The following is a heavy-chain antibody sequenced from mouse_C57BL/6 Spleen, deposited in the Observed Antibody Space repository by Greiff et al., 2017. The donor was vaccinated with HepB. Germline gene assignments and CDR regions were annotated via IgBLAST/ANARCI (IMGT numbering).Heavy chain of an antibody. V-gene: IGHV1-59*01. CDR3: ARSPIRDYAMDY. J-gene: IGHJ4*01. Sequence: QVQLQQPGAELVRPGTSVKLSCKASGYTFTSYWMHWVKQRPGQGLEWIGVIDPSDSYTNYNQKFKGKATLTVDTSSSTAYLQLSSLTSEDSAVYYCARSPIRDYAMDYWGQGTSVTVSS. CDR2: IDPSDSYT. CDR1: GYTFTSYW.